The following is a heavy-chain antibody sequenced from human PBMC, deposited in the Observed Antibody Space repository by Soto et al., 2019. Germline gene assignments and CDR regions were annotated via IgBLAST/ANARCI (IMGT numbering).Heavy chain of an antibody. CDR1: GGTFSSYA. J-gene: IGHJ6*02. V-gene: IGHV1-69*13. Sequence: SVKVSCKASGGTFSSYAISWVRQAPGQGLEWMGGIIPIFGTANYAQKFQGRVTITADESTSTAYMELSSLRSEDTAVYYCASKPNYYDSSGSIMDVWGQGTTVTVSS. D-gene: IGHD3-22*01. CDR3: ASKPNYYDSSGSIMDV. CDR2: IIPIFGTA.